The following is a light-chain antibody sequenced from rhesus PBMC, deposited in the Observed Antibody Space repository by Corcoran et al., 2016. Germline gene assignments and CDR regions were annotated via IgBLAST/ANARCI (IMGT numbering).Light chain of an antibody. CDR2: WAS. CDR1: QSLLYSSNNKNY. Sequence: DIVLTQSPDSLAVSLGERVTINCKSSQSLLYSSNNKNYLVCYQQKPGQAPKQLIYWASTRGSGVPNRFSGSWSGTDFTLTISGLQAEDVAVYYCHQSHRSPYSFGQGTKVEIK. CDR3: HQSHRSPYS. V-gene: IGKV4-1*01. J-gene: IGKJ2*01.